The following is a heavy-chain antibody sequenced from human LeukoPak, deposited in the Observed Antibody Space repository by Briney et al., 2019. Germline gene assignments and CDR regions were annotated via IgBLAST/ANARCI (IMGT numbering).Heavy chain of an antibody. V-gene: IGHV4-34*01. D-gene: IGHD3-22*01. CDR2: INHSGST. CDR1: GGSFSGYY. Sequence: SETLSLTCAVYGGSFSGYYWSWIRQPPGKGLEWIGEINHSGSTNYNPSLKSRVTISVDTSKNQFSLKLSSVTAADTAVYYCARRLRITMIEDAFDYWGQGTLVTVSS. CDR3: ARRLRITMIEDAFDY. J-gene: IGHJ4*02.